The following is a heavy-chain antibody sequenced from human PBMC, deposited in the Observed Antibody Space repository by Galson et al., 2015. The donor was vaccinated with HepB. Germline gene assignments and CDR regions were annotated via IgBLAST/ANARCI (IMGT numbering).Heavy chain of an antibody. J-gene: IGHJ1*01. V-gene: IGHV3-64D*06. CDR3: VKDPRRRYYYDSSGYRGYFQH. CDR1: GITFSSYG. CDR2: MSSNGGST. Sequence: SLRLSCAASGITFSSYGMHWVRQAPGKGLEYVSAMSSNGGSTYYADSVKGRLTISRDNSKNTLYLQMSSLRPEDTAVYHCVKDPRRRYYYDSSGYRGYFQHWGQGTLVTVSS. D-gene: IGHD3-22*01.